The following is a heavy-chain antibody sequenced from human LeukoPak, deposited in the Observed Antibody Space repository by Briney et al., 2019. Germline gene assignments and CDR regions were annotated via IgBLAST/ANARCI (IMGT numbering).Heavy chain of an antibody. V-gene: IGHV4-59*01. D-gene: IGHD5-18*01. Sequence: SETLSLTCTVSGGSISSYYWSWIRQPPGKGLEWIGYIYYSGSTNYNPSLKSRVTISVDTSKNQFSLKLGSVTAADTAVYYCASARRGYSYGYPYYYYGMDVWGQGTTVTVSS. CDR3: ASARRGYSYGYPYYYYGMDV. CDR1: GGSISSYY. J-gene: IGHJ6*02. CDR2: IYYSGST.